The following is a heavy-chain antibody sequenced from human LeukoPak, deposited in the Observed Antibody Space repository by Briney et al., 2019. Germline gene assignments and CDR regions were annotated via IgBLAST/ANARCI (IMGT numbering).Heavy chain of an antibody. CDR2: ISAYNGNT. CDR1: GYTFTSYD. Sequence: ASVKVSCKASGYTFTSYDISWVRQAPGQGLEWLGWISAYNGNTNYAQNLQGRVTMTTDTSTSTAYMELRSLRSDDTAVYYCARRGGKNYGDYVLYYDYMDVWGKGTTVTVSS. V-gene: IGHV1-18*01. J-gene: IGHJ6*03. CDR3: ARRGGKNYGDYVLYYDYMDV. D-gene: IGHD4-17*01.